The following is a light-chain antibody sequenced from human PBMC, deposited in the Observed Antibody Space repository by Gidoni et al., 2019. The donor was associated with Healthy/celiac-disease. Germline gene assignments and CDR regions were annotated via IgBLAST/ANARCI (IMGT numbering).Light chain of an antibody. Sequence: DIVLTQSPATLSSSPGERATLSCRASQSVSSYLAWYQQKPGQAPRLLIYYASNKATGIPATFSGSRSGTDFTLTISSLEPEDFAVYYCHQRSNWPPGTFGRGTKVDIK. CDR2: YAS. CDR3: HQRSNWPPGT. CDR1: QSVSSY. V-gene: IGKV3-11*01. J-gene: IGKJ3*01.